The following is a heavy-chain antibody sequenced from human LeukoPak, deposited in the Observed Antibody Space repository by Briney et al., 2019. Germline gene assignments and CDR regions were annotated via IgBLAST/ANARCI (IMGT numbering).Heavy chain of an antibody. V-gene: IGHV3-23*01. CDR2: ISGIGGST. J-gene: IGHJ3*02. Sequence: GGSLRLSCAASGFTFSSYAMSWGRQAPGKGLEWGSAISGIGGSTYYADSVKGRFTIYRDSSKNTLYLQLNSLRAEETAVYYCAKDSEYYDYVWGSYGDAFDIWGQGKMVTVSS. CDR1: GFTFSSYA. D-gene: IGHD3-16*01. CDR3: AKDSEYYDYVWGSYGDAFDI.